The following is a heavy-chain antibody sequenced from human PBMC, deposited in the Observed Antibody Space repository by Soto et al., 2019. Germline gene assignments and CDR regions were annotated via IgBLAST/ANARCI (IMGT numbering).Heavy chain of an antibody. V-gene: IGHV3-33*01. D-gene: IGHD1-26*01. CDR1: GFTFSSYG. CDR2: IWYDGSNK. CDR3: ARVGSYHGMDV. Sequence: QVQLVASGGGVVQPGRSLRLSCAASGFTFSSYGMHWVRQAPGKGLEWVAVIWYDGSNKYYADSVKGRFTISRDNSKNTLYLQMNSLRAEDTAVYYCARVGSYHGMDVWGQGTTVTVSS. J-gene: IGHJ6*02.